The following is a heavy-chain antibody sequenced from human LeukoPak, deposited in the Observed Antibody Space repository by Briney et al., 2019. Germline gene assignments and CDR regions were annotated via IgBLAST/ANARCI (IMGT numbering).Heavy chain of an antibody. J-gene: IGHJ2*01. D-gene: IGHD1-26*01. CDR3: ARVWSYYWYFDL. CDR1: GGSISSSSYY. Sequence: SETLSLTCTVSGGSISSSSYYWGWIRQPAGKGLEWIGRIYTSGSTNYNPSLKSRVTMSVGTSKDQFSLKLSSVTAADTAIYYCARVWSYYWYFDLWGRGTLVTVSS. CDR2: IYTSGST. V-gene: IGHV4-61*02.